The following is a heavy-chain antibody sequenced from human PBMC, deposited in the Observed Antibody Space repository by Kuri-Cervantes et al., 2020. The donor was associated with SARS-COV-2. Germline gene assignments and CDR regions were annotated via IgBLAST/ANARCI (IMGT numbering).Heavy chain of an antibody. J-gene: IGHJ4*02. Sequence: LSLTCTVSGDSISSSRYYWGWIRQPPGKGLEWVSYISSSGSTIYYADSVKGRFTISRDNAKNSLYLQMNSLRAEDTAVYYCARPNWGLDYWGQGTLVTVSS. CDR3: ARPNWGLDY. CDR2: ISSSGSTI. D-gene: IGHD7-27*01. V-gene: IGHV3-11*04. CDR1: GDSISSSRYY.